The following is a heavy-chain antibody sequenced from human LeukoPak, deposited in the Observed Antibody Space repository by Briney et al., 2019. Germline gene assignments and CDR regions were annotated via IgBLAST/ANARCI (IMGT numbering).Heavy chain of an antibody. V-gene: IGHV3-23*01. CDR3: AKGAYDYVEIGYFDS. CDR2: ISGSGGST. Sequence: PGGSLRLSCAASGFTFSSFAMGWVRQAPGKGLEWVSAISGSGGSTSYADSVKGRFTISRDNSKNTLFLQMNSLRAEDTAIYYCAKGAYDYVEIGYFDSWGQGTLVTVSS. D-gene: IGHD5-12*01. J-gene: IGHJ4*02. CDR1: GFTFSSFA.